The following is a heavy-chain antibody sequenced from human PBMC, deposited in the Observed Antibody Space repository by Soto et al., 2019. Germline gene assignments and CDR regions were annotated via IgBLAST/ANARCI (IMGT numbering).Heavy chain of an antibody. D-gene: IGHD6-6*01. CDR2: INQRGCT. CDR1: CGSFSGYY. J-gene: IGHJ4*02. CDR3: AGTSRFDC. Sequence: QVQLQQWGAGLLKPSETLSLTCAVYCGSFSGYYWSWIRQTPGKGLEWIGEINQRGCTNYNPSLKSRVTMSVETSKNHFSLKLSSVTAADTAVYYCAGTSRFDCWGQGTLVTVSS. V-gene: IGHV4-34*01.